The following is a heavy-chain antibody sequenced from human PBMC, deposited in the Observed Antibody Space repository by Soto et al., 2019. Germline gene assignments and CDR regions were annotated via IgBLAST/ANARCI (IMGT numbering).Heavy chain of an antibody. J-gene: IGHJ5*02. Sequence: SETLSLTCTVSGGSINYYSWRWIRQPPGKGLEYIGYIYYSGSTNYNPSLKSRVTISVDTSKNQFSLKLSSVTAADTAVYYCARETLSLSGSYYKNWFDPWGQGTLVTVS. CDR1: GGSINYYS. D-gene: IGHD3-10*01. CDR3: ARETLSLSGSYYKNWFDP. CDR2: IYYSGST. V-gene: IGHV4-59*01.